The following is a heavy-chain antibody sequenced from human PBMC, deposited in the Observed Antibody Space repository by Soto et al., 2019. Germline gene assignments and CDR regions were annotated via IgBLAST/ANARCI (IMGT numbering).Heavy chain of an antibody. CDR2: MISIFGTT. CDR3: ARGRPLEGYNDNYYHYYGMDV. V-gene: IGHV1-69*01. Sequence: QVQLVQSGAEVKKPGSSVKVSCKASGGTLSSYAISWVRQAPGQGLEWMGGMISIFGTTNYAQKFQCSVTITDDDSTSAAYMDLSSLRSKDTAEYHCARGRPLEGYNDNYYHYYGMDVWGQGTTVIVSS. J-gene: IGHJ6*02. D-gene: IGHD3-22*01. CDR1: GGTLSSYA.